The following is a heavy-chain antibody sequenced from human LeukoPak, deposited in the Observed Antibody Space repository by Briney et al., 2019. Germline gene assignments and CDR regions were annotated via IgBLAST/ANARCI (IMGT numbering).Heavy chain of an antibody. CDR1: GGSLSSGGYY. D-gene: IGHD5-12*01. CDR2: IYYSGSS. V-gene: IGHV4-31*03. Sequence: SETLSLTCTVSGGSLSSGGYYWSWVRQHPGRGVEWIGYIYYSGSSYYNPSLKSRVTISVDTSKNQFSLKLSSVTAADTAVYYCARGVGLREFDYWGQGTLVTVSS. J-gene: IGHJ4*02. CDR3: ARGVGLREFDY.